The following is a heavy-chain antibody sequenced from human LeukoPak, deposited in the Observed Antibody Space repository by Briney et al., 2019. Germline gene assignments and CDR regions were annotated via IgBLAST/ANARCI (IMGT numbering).Heavy chain of an antibody. J-gene: IGHJ5*02. V-gene: IGHV1-18*01. D-gene: IGHD3-22*01. CDR1: GYTFTSYG. Sequence: ASVKVSCKASGYTFTSYGISWVRQAPGQGLEWMGWISAYNGNTNYAQKLQGRDTMTTDTSTSTAYMELRSLRSDDTAVYYCARLSTDSSGYYYVWWFDPWGQGTLVTVSS. CDR2: ISAYNGNT. CDR3: ARLSTDSSGYYYVWWFDP.